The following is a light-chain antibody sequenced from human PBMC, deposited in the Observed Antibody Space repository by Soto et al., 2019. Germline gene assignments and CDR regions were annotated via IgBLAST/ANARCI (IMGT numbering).Light chain of an antibody. V-gene: IGLV2-14*01. Sequence: QSVLTQPASVSGSPGQSITISCTGTSSDVGGYNYVSWYQQHPGKAPKLMIYEVSNRPSGVSNRFSGSKSGNTASLTISGLQAEYEADYYCSSYTSSSTGVFGTGTKVTVL. CDR2: EVS. CDR1: SSDVGGYNY. J-gene: IGLJ1*01. CDR3: SSYTSSSTGV.